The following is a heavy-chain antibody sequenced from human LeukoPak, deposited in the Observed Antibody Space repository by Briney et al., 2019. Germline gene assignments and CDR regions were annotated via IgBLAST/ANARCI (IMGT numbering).Heavy chain of an antibody. CDR2: IYYSGST. D-gene: IGHD6-19*01. CDR3: ARDPGSGWFSKGNYFDY. J-gene: IGHJ4*02. Sequence: SETLSLTCTVSGGSISSSSYYWGWIRQPPGKGLEWIGSIYYSGSTYYNPSLKSRVTISVDTSKNQFSLKLSSVTAADTAVYYCARDPGSGWFSKGNYFDYWGQGTLVTVSS. CDR1: GGSISSSSYY. V-gene: IGHV4-39*07.